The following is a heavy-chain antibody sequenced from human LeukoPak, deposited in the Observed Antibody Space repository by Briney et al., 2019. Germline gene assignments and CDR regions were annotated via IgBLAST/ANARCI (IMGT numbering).Heavy chain of an antibody. J-gene: IGHJ4*02. D-gene: IGHD3-22*01. Sequence: GGSLRLSCAASGFTFRSYWMHWVRQAPGKGLVWVSRINSDGGNTSYADSVKGRFTISRDNAKNTLYLQMNSLRAEDTAVYYCARDRGPRGYDSSGYYWGQGTLVTVSS. CDR3: ARDRGPRGYDSSGYY. CDR2: INSDGGNT. CDR1: GFTFRSYW. V-gene: IGHV3-74*01.